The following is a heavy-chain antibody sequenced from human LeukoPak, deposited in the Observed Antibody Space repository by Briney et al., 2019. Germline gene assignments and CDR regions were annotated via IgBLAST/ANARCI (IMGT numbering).Heavy chain of an antibody. Sequence: SETLSLTCTVSGGCISSYYWSWIRQPAGKGLEWIGRIYTSGSTNYNPSLKSQVTMSVDTSKNQCSLKLSSVTAADTAVYYCAREVQYSSSWVDYWGQGNLVTVSP. CDR2: IYTSGST. CDR1: GGCISSYY. V-gene: IGHV4-4*07. CDR3: AREVQYSSSWVDY. D-gene: IGHD6-13*01. J-gene: IGHJ4*02.